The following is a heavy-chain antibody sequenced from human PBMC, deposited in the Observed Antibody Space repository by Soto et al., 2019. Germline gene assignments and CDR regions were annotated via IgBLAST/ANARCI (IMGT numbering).Heavy chain of an antibody. CDR2: ISGSGGST. V-gene: IGHV3-23*01. Sequence: EVQLLESGGGLVQPGGSLRLSCAASGFTFSSYAMSWVRQAPGKGLEWVSAISGSGGSTYYADSVKGRFTSSRDNSKNTMYRQMNRLRAEETAVYYCAKAAQGDCRSTSCYGNRGFYYCYYGMDVWGQGTTVTVSS. CDR3: AKAAQGDCRSTSCYGNRGFYYCYYGMDV. D-gene: IGHD2-2*01. J-gene: IGHJ6*02. CDR1: GFTFSSYA.